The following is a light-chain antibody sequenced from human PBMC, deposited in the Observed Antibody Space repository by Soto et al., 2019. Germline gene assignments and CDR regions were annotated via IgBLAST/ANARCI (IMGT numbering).Light chain of an antibody. V-gene: IGKV3-20*01. Sequence: VLTQSPGTLSLSPGERATLSCRASQSVSSNYLAWYQQKPGQAPRPLIYGASSRATGIPDRFSGSGAGTDFTLTISRLEPEDFAVYYCQQYGSSPWTFGQGTKVDIK. CDR3: QQYGSSPWT. CDR1: QSVSSNY. CDR2: GAS. J-gene: IGKJ1*01.